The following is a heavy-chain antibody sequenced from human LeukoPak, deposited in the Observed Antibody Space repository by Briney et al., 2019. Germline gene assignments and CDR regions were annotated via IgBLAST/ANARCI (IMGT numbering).Heavy chain of an antibody. CDR1: GFTFSSYA. V-gene: IGHV3-23*01. CDR3: AKDRAQQLVLDF. CDR2: LIGSGSST. J-gene: IGHJ4*02. D-gene: IGHD6-13*01. Sequence: GGSLRLSCAASGFTFSSYAMSWVRQAPGKGLEWVSALIGSGSSTYYADSVKGRFTISRDNSKNTLFLQMTSLRAEGTAVYYCAKDRAQQLVLDFWGQGTLVTVSS.